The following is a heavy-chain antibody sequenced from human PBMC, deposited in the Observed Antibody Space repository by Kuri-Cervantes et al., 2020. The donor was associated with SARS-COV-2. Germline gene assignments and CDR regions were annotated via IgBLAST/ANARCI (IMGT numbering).Heavy chain of an antibody. D-gene: IGHD4-11*01. CDR1: GFTFSNYW. Sequence: GESLKISCAASGFTFSNYWMHWVRQAPGKGLVWVSRLTNDGSDAIFADSVKGRFTISRDNAKSMLYLYMNSLRADDTAVYYCARDSMTTRDFDYWGQGTLVTVSS. J-gene: IGHJ4*02. V-gene: IGHV3-74*01. CDR2: LTNDGSDA. CDR3: ARDSMTTRDFDY.